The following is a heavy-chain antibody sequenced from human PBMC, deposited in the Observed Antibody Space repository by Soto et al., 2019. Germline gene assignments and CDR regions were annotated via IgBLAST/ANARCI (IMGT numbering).Heavy chain of an antibody. CDR1: GYTSTSYG. CDR3: ARDGIYLTTPLRGPFDY. Sequence: ASVKVSCKASGYTSTSYGISWVRQAPGQGLEWMGWISAYNGNTNYAQKLQGRVTMTTDTSTSTAYMELRSLRSDDTAVYYCARDGIYLTTPLRGPFDYWGQGTLVTVSS. J-gene: IGHJ4*02. D-gene: IGHD4-4*01. CDR2: ISAYNGNT. V-gene: IGHV1-18*01.